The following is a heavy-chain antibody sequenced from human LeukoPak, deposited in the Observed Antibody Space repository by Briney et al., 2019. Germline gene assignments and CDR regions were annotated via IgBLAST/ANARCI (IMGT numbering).Heavy chain of an antibody. D-gene: IGHD6-13*01. Sequence: GGSLRLSCAASGFTFSSYWMSWVRQAPGKGLEWVSSISSSSSYIYYADSVKGRFTISRDNAKNSLYLQMNSLRAEDTAVYYCARRRAAALFDYWGQGTLVTVSS. CDR2: ISSSSSYI. CDR1: GFTFSSYW. V-gene: IGHV3-21*01. CDR3: ARRRAAALFDY. J-gene: IGHJ4*02.